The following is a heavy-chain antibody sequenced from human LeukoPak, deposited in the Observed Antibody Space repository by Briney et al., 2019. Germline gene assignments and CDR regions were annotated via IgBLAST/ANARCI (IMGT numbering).Heavy chain of an antibody. J-gene: IGHJ4*02. CDR1: GGSISSSTYY. CDR3: ARVGDGYNQDY. D-gene: IGHD5-24*01. CDR2: IYYSGST. Sequence: SETLSLTCTVSGGSISSSTYYWGWIRQPPGKGLEWIGSIYYSGSTYYNPSLKSRVTMSVDTSKNQFSLKLSSVTAADTAVYYCARVGDGYNQDYWGQGTLVTVSS. V-gene: IGHV4-39*07.